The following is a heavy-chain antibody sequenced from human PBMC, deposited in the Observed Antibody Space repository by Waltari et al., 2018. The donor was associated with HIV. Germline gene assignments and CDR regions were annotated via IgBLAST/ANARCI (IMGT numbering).Heavy chain of an antibody. CDR3: ASLAAAVYFDA. V-gene: IGHV1-69-2*01. CDR1: GYTFTDYY. Sequence: EVHLVQSGPEVKKPGATVKISCTVSGYTFTDYYIHWVREAPGKGLEWMGLVDPEDGETVYAEKFQGRLTISAYTSAATVSFELTGLRSDDTAIYYCASLAAAVYFDAWGQGTPLSVSS. J-gene: IGHJ4*02. D-gene: IGHD6-13*01. CDR2: VDPEDGET.